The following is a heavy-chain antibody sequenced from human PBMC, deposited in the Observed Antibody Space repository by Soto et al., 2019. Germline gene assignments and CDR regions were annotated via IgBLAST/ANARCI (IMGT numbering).Heavy chain of an antibody. Sequence: SETLSLTCTVSGGSISSYYWSWIRQPPGKGLEWIGYIYYSGSTNYNPSLKSRVTISVDTSKNQFSLKLSSVTAADTAVYYCARDKADFWSGYYRSSDYYYHYYMDVWGKGTTVTVSS. CDR1: GGSISSYY. V-gene: IGHV4-59*01. CDR2: IYYSGST. D-gene: IGHD3-3*01. J-gene: IGHJ6*03. CDR3: ARDKADFWSGYYRSSDYYYHYYMDV.